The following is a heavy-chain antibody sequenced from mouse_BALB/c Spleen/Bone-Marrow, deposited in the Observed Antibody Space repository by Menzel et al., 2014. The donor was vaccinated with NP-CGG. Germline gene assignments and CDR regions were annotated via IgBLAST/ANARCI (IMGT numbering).Heavy chain of an antibody. J-gene: IGHJ4*01. V-gene: IGHV2-9*02. CDR1: GFSLTSYG. CDR2: IWAGGST. Sequence: VNVVESGPGLVSPSQSLSISCTVSGFSLTSYGLHWVRQPPGKGLEWLGVIWAGGSTNYNSALMSRLSISKDNSKSQVFLKMNSLQTDDTAMYYCARRGRYAMDYWGQGTSVTVSS. D-gene: IGHD3-3*01. CDR3: ARRGRYAMDY.